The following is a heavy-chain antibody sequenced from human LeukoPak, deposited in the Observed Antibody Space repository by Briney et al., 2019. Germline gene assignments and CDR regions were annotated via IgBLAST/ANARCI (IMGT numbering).Heavy chain of an antibody. CDR2: INHSGST. CDR3: ARPPEGAYYMDV. Sequence: SETLSLTCAVYGGSFSGYYWSWIRQPPGKGLEWIGEINHSGSTNYNPSLKSRVTVSVDTSKNQFSLKLSSVTAADTAVYYCARPPEGAYYMDVWGKGTTVTISS. CDR1: GGSFSGYY. J-gene: IGHJ6*03. V-gene: IGHV4-34*01.